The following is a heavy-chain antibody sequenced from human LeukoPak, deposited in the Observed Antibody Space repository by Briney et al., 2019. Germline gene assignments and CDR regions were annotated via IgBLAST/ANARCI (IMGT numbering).Heavy chain of an antibody. J-gene: IGHJ6*02. CDR1: GGSISSSSSSYY. Sequence: SETLSLTCTVSGGSISSSSSSYYWGWIRQPPGKGLEWIGSIYYSGSTYFNPSLKSRVTISVDTSKNQFSLKLSSVTAADTAVYYCARDGTTVPPHGMDVWGQGTTVTVSS. CDR2: IYYSGST. D-gene: IGHD4-17*01. V-gene: IGHV4-39*07. CDR3: ARDGTTVPPHGMDV.